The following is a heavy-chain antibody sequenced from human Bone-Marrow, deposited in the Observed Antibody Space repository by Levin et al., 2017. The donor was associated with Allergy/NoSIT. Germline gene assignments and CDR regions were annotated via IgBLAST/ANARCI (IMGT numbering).Heavy chain of an antibody. Sequence: GGSLRLSCAASGFTFSTYGMHWVRQAPGKGLEWVAVISFDGNIKSYADPVKGRFTISRDNSKDRLYLQINSLRAEDTAIYYCAKHVVRYCSSTDCQRFDYWGQGALVTVSS. CDR3: AKHVVRYCSSTDCQRFDY. V-gene: IGHV3-30*18. CDR2: ISFDGNIK. CDR1: GFTFSTYG. J-gene: IGHJ4*02. D-gene: IGHD2-2*01.